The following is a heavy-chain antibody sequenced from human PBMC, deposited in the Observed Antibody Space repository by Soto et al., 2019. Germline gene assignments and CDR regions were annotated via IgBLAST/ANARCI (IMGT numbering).Heavy chain of an antibody. Sequence: PGGSLRLSCAASGFTFSSYAMSWVRQAPGKGLEWVSAISGSGGSTYHADSVKGRFTISRDNSKNTLYLQMNSLRAEDTAVYYCAKGGMATRLNYFDYWGQGTLVTVSS. CDR2: ISGSGGST. V-gene: IGHV3-23*01. CDR1: GFTFSSYA. J-gene: IGHJ4*02. CDR3: AKGGMATRLNYFDY. D-gene: IGHD2-15*01.